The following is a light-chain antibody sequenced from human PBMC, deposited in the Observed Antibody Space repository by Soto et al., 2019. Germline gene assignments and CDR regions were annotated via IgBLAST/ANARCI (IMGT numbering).Light chain of an antibody. Sequence: DIRMTQSPSTLSASVGASVTITCRASQTIYRRLAWYPQRPGKAPKVLIYDVSNLESGVPPRFSGSGSGTEFALTISSLQPDDSASYFCRPYATHPSFGQGTKVEI. J-gene: IGKJ2*01. CDR1: QTIYRR. CDR3: RPYATHPS. V-gene: IGKV1-5*01. CDR2: DVS.